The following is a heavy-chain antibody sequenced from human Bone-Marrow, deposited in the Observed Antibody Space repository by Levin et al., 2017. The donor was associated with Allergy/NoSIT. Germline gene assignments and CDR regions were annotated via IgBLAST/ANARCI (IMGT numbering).Heavy chain of an antibody. CDR1: GYTFSDYH. D-gene: IGHD5-24*01. CDR3: AKDHLWGAPPTIKSNFDY. CDR2: IYPKTGVT. J-gene: IGHJ4*02. Sequence: GASVKVSCKASGYTFSDYHLHWVRQAPGQGLEWIGWIYPKTGVTNFAQNFQGRVTMTGDTSINTVYMELTGLKLDDTAVYFCAKDHLWGAPPTIKSNFDYWGQGTQVTVSS. V-gene: IGHV1-2*02.